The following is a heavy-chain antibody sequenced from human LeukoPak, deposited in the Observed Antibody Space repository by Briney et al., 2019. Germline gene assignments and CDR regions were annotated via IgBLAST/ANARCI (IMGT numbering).Heavy chain of an antibody. CDR1: GFTFSTYS. CDR2: ISSSSSYI. D-gene: IGHD2-2*01. J-gene: IGHJ6*02. CDR3: ARGVRDCSSTSLYYDYGMDV. Sequence: GGSLRLSCAASGFTFSTYSMNWVRQAPGKGLEWVSSISSSSSYIYYADSVKGRFTISRDNAKNSLYLQMNSLRAEDTAVYYCARGVRDCSSTSLYYDYGMDVWGQGTTVTVSS. V-gene: IGHV3-21*01.